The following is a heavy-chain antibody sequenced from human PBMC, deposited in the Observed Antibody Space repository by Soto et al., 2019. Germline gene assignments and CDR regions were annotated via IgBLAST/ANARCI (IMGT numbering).Heavy chain of an antibody. CDR3: ARLGYSSSWYLRYGMDV. D-gene: IGHD6-13*01. J-gene: IGHJ6*02. CDR2: ISSSSSTI. Sequence: EVQLVESGGGLVQPGGSLRLSCAASGFTFSRYSMNWVRQAPGKGLEWVSYISSSSSTIYYADSVKGRFTISRDNAKNSLYLQMNSLRDEDTAVYYCARLGYSSSWYLRYGMDVWGQGTTVPVSS. V-gene: IGHV3-48*02. CDR1: GFTFSRYS.